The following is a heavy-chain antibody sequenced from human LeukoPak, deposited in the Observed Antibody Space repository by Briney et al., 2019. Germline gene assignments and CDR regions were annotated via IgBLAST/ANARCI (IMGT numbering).Heavy chain of an antibody. Sequence: PSETLSLTCTVSGGSISSSDSYWGWICQPPGKGLEWIGRIYTSGSTNYNPSLKSRVTISVDTSKNQFSLKLSSVTAADTAVYYCARGYCSGGSCPGLDYYYYMDVWGKGTTVTVSS. V-gene: IGHV4-61*02. D-gene: IGHD2-15*01. CDR1: GGSISSSDSY. CDR3: ARGYCSGGSCPGLDYYYYMDV. CDR2: IYTSGST. J-gene: IGHJ6*03.